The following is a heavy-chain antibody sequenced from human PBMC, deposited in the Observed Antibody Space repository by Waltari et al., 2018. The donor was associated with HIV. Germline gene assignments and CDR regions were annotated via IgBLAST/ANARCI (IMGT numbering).Heavy chain of an antibody. J-gene: IGHJ6*02. CDR1: GFPFGAYG. V-gene: IGHV3-49*05. D-gene: IGHD1-26*01. Sequence: EVHLLASGGGLLKRGRSLRLSCTGSGFPFGAYGLGWFRQAPGKGLEWVGLITSEAYGGTAEYAASVTGRFTISREDSKSTAYMQMNRLESEDTGVYFCSRPSGPLHSYGMDVWGQGTTVIVSS. CDR3: SRPSGPLHSYGMDV. CDR2: ITSEAYGGTA.